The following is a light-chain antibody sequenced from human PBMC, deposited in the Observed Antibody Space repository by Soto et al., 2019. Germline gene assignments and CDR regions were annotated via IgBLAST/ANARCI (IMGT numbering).Light chain of an antibody. J-gene: IGKJ1*01. CDR3: QQYGSFTWT. CDR2: GVS. CDR1: QSVRSDY. Sequence: ERVMTQSPVILSVSPGETASLSCRASQSVRSDYFAWYQQKPGQAPRVIIFGVSTRATGVPDRFSGSGSGTDFTLTISRLEPEDFAVYYCQQYGSFTWTFGQGTKVDIK. V-gene: IGKV3-20*01.